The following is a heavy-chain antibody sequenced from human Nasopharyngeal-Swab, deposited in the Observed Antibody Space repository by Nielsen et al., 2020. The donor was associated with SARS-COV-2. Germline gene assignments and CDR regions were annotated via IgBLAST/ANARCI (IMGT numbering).Heavy chain of an antibody. J-gene: IGHJ4*02. CDR2: IIPIFGTA. CDR1: GGTFSSYA. D-gene: IGHD6-6*01. V-gene: IGHV1-69*13. Sequence: SVKVSCKASGGTFSSYAISWVRQAPGQGLEWMGGIIPIFGTANYAQKFQGRVTITADESASTAYMELSCLRSEDTAVYYCARAVGRVAARYYFDYWGQGTLVTVSS. CDR3: ARAVGRVAARYYFDY.